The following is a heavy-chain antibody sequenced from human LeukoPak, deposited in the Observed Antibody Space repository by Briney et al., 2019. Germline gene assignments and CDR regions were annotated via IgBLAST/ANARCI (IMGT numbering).Heavy chain of an antibody. Sequence: GGSLRLSCAASGFTFSSYGMHWVRQAPGKGLEWVAVIWYDGSNKYYADSVKGRFTISRDNSKNTLYLQMNSLRAEDTAVYYCGRIPAAGSLKGSFDIWGQGTMVTVSS. V-gene: IGHV3-33*01. D-gene: IGHD6-13*01. CDR2: IWYDGSNK. J-gene: IGHJ3*02. CDR3: GRIPAAGSLKGSFDI. CDR1: GFTFSSYG.